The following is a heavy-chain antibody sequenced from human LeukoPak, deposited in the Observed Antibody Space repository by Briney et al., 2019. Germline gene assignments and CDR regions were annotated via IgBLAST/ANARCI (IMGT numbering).Heavy chain of an antibody. D-gene: IGHD5-18*01. CDR1: GFTFSSYG. CDR3: AKDGSVDTAIPDY. CDR2: ISYDGSNK. J-gene: IGHJ4*02. Sequence: GRSLRLSCAASGFTFSSYGMHWVRQAPGKGLEWVAAISYDGSNKYYADSVKGRFTISRDNSKNTLYLQMNSLRAEDTAVYYCAKDGSVDTAIPDYWGQGTLVTVSS. V-gene: IGHV3-30*18.